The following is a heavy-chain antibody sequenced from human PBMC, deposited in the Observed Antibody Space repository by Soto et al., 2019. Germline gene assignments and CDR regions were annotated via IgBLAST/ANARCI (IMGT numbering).Heavy chain of an antibody. CDR2: IDSRGRTL. CDR3: ARQPARNYIDS. D-gene: IGHD6-6*01. CDR1: GVTCSSYT. J-gene: IGHJ4*02. Sequence: ALKGTCVDFGVTCSSYTKSWIRQAPGKGLEWLAFIDSRGRTLSYADSVRGRFTISRDNAENSVYLQMDSLRADDTAVYYCARQPARNYIDSWGQGNSVTVSS. V-gene: IGHV3-11*01.